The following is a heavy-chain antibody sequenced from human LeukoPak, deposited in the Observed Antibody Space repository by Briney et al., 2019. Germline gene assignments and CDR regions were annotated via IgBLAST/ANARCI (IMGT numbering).Heavy chain of an antibody. CDR2: ISAYNGNT. J-gene: IGHJ5*02. Sequence: ASVKVSCKASGYTFTSYGISWVRQAPGQGLEWMGWISAYNGNTNYAQKLQGRVTMTTDTSTSTAYMELRSLRSDDTAVYYCARVYTPGAKTSRGAWFDPWGQGTLVTVSS. D-gene: IGHD2-2*02. V-gene: IGHV1-18*01. CDR3: ARVYTPGAKTSRGAWFDP. CDR1: GYTFTSYG.